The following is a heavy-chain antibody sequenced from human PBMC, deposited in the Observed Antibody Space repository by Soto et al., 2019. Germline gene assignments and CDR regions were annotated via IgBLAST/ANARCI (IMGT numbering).Heavy chain of an antibody. CDR1: GFRFWTYS. CDR2: ISGSGAAT. D-gene: IGHD3-22*01. CDR3: AKTRLYDNNDYHRDGFDV. Sequence: EMKLLESGGGLVQPGGSLRLSCAASGFRFWTYSMSWVRKAPRKGLEWVSGISGSGAATYYTESVKGRFTVSRDNSKDTLFLQMNTLRVEDTAVYYCAKTRLYDNNDYHRDGFDVWGPGTVVTVSS. J-gene: IGHJ3*01. V-gene: IGHV3-23*01.